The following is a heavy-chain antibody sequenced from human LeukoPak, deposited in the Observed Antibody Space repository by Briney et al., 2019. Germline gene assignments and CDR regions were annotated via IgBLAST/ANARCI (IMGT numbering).Heavy chain of an antibody. Sequence: ASVKVSCRASGGTFSSYAISWVRQAPGQGLEWMGGIIPIFGTANYAQKFQGRVTITADESTSTAYMELSSLRSEDTAVYYCARRPYCGGDCYSGFDYWGRGTLVTVSS. CDR2: IIPIFGTA. CDR3: ARRPYCGGDCYSGFDY. CDR1: GGTFSSYA. V-gene: IGHV1-69*13. D-gene: IGHD2-21*02. J-gene: IGHJ4*02.